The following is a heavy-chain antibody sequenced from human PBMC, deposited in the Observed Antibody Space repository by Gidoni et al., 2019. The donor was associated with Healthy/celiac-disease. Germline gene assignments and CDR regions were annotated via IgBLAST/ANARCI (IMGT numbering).Heavy chain of an antibody. CDR3: AKFYDSSGYRHDDAFDI. CDR1: GFTFSSSA. D-gene: IGHD3-22*01. CDR2: ISGSGGST. Sequence: EVQLLESGGGLVQPGGSLRLSCAASGFTFSSSAMSWVRQAPGKGLEWVSAISGSGGSTYYADSVKGRFTISRDNSKNTLYLQMNSLRAEDTAVYYCAKFYDSSGYRHDDAFDIWGQGTMVTVSS. V-gene: IGHV3-23*01. J-gene: IGHJ3*02.